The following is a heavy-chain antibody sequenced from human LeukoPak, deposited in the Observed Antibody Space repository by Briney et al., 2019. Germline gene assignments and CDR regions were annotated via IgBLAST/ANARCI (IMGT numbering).Heavy chain of an antibody. J-gene: IGHJ4*02. CDR2: IYYSGST. CDR3: ARADVDTAMVYFDY. Sequence: TLSLTCTVSGGSISSYYWSWLRQPPGKGLELIGYIYYSGSTNYNPSLKSRVTISVDTSKNQFSLKLSSVTGADTAVYYCARADVDTAMVYFDYWGQGTLVTVSS. D-gene: IGHD5-18*01. V-gene: IGHV4-59*01. CDR1: GGSISSYY.